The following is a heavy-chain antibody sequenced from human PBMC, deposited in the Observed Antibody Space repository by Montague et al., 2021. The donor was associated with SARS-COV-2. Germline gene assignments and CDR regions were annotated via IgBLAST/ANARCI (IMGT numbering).Heavy chain of an antibody. J-gene: IGHJ4*02. Sequence: QSGAEVKKPGESLKISCKGSGYSFTSYWAGWVHQMPGKGLEWMGIIYPDDSDTRYSPSFQGQVTISADKSISTAYLQWSSLKASDTAMNYCARLSYYGSGSYPFDYWGQGTLVTVSS. V-gene: IGHV5-51*07. CDR3: ARLSYYGSGSYPFDY. D-gene: IGHD3-10*01. CDR2: IYPDDSDT. CDR1: GYSFTSYW.